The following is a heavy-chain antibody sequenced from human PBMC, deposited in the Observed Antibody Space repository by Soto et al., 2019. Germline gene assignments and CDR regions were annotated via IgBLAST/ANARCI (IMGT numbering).Heavy chain of an antibody. J-gene: IGHJ4*02. CDR1: GGSISSGGYY. CDR3: ARWPQLDPRFDY. CDR2: IYYSGST. Sequence: SETLSLTCSVSGGSISSGGYYWSWIRQHPGKGLEWIGYIYYSGSTYYNPSLKSRVTISVDTSKNQFSLKLSSVTAADTAVYYCARWPQLDPRFDYWGQGTLVTVS. V-gene: IGHV4-31*02. D-gene: IGHD1-1*01.